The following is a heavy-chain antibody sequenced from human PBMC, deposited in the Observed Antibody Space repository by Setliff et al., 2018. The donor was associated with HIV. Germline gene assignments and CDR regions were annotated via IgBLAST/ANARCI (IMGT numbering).Heavy chain of an antibody. Sequence: PSETLSLTCAVSGYSISSGYYWGWIRQPPGKGLEWIGSIYHTGSTYYNPSLKSRVTISLDTSKNQFSLKLSSVTAADTAVYYCARNRGRFGEGYWGQGTLVTVSS. J-gene: IGHJ4*02. V-gene: IGHV4-38-2*01. D-gene: IGHD3-10*01. CDR3: ARNRGRFGEGY. CDR1: GYSISSGYY. CDR2: IYHTGST.